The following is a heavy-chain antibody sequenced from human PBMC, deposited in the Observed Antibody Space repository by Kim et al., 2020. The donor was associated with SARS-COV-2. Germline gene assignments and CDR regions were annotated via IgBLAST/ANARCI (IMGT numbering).Heavy chain of an antibody. CDR3: AKDIISRYDSSGFGY. CDR1: GFTFDDYA. Sequence: GGSLRLSCAASGFTFDDYAMHWVRQAPGKGLEWVSLISWDGGSTYYADSVKGRFTISRDNSKNSLYLQMNSLRAKDTALYYCAKDIISRYDSSGFGYWGQGTLVTVSS. CDR2: ISWDGGST. J-gene: IGHJ4*02. D-gene: IGHD3-22*01. V-gene: IGHV3-43D*03.